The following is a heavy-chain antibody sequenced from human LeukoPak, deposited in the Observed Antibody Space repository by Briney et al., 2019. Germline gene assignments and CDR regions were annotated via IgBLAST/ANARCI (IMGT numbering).Heavy chain of an antibody. V-gene: IGHV4-30-2*01. CDR2: IYHSGST. Sequence: PSETLSLTCTVSGGSISSGGYYWSWIRQPPGKGLEWIGYIYHSGSTYYNPSLKSRVTISVDRSKNQFSLKLSSVTAADTAVYYCAREEKNRYAFDIWGQGTMVTVSS. CDR3: AREEKNRYAFDI. CDR1: GGSISSGGYY. D-gene: IGHD1-14*01. J-gene: IGHJ3*02.